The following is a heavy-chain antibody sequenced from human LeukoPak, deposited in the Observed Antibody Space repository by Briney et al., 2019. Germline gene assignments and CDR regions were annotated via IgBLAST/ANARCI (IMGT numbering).Heavy chain of an antibody. D-gene: IGHD6-13*01. CDR2: MNPNSGNT. Sequence: ASVKISCKASGYTFTSYDINWVRQATGQGLEWMGWMNPNSGNTGYAQKFQGRVTMTRNTSISTAYMELSSLRSEDTAVYYCACAGQLVLPMGAFDIWGQGTMVTVSS. CDR3: ACAGQLVLPMGAFDI. V-gene: IGHV1-8*01. CDR1: GYTFTSYD. J-gene: IGHJ3*02.